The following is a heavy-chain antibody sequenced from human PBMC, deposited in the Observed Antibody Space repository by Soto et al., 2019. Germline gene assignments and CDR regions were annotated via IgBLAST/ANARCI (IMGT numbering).Heavy chain of an antibody. CDR3: ARITGRHLDY. V-gene: IGHV4-39*01. J-gene: IGHJ4*02. CDR2: VDYSGTA. Sequence: PAAPLSLTCTVSTGSIIVTNVFWGWVRQPPGKGLEWIGNVDYSGTAYFSPSLATRVTFHVDTSKNQFSLTLYSVTAADTAVYYCARITGRHLDYWGQGILVTVSS. D-gene: IGHD1-20*01. CDR1: TGSIIVTNVF.